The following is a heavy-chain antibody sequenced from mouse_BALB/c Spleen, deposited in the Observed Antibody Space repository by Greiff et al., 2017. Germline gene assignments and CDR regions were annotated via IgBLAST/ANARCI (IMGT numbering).Heavy chain of an antibody. Sequence: EVNVVESGGGLVQPGGSRKLSCAASGFTFSDYGMAWVRQAPGKGPEWVAFISNLAYSIYYADTVTGRFTISRENAKNTLYLEMSSLRSEDTAMYYCARDLQYGNTYYFDYWGQGTTLTVSS. V-gene: IGHV5-15*02. CDR3: ARDLQYGNTYYFDY. D-gene: IGHD2-10*02. CDR1: GFTFSDYG. J-gene: IGHJ2*01. CDR2: ISNLAYSI.